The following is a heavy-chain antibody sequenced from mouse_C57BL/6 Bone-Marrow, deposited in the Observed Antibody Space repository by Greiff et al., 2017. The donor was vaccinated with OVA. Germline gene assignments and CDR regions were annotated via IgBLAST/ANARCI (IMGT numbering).Heavy chain of an antibody. Sequence: VQLQQSGAELVRPGASVTLSCKASGYTFTDYEMHWVKQTPVHGLEWIGAIDPETGGTAYNQKFKGKAILTADKSSSTAYMELRSLTSEDSAVYYCTRDDGYFDYGGQGTTLTVSS. D-gene: IGHD2-3*01. CDR1: GYTFTDYE. V-gene: IGHV1-15*01. J-gene: IGHJ2*01. CDR2: IDPETGGT. CDR3: TRDDGYFDY.